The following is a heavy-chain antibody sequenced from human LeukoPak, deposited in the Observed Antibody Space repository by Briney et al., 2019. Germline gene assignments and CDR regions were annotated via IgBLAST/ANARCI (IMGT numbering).Heavy chain of an antibody. CDR3: ARWADYGGNPSSRAFLDY. J-gene: IGHJ4*02. Sequence: SETLSLTCAVYGGSFSGYYWSWIRQPPGKGLEWIGEINHSGSTNYNPSLKSRVTISVDTSKNQFSLKLSSVTAADTAVYYCARWADYGGNPSSRAFLDYWGQGTLVTVSS. CDR2: INHSGST. D-gene: IGHD4-23*01. CDR1: GGSFSGYY. V-gene: IGHV4-34*01.